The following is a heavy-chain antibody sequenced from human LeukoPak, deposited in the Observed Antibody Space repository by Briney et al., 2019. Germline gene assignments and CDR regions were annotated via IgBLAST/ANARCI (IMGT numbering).Heavy chain of an antibody. J-gene: IGHJ4*02. Sequence: ASVKVSCKASGYTFTSYAMHWVRQAPGQRLEWMGWINAGNGNTKYSQEFQGRVTITRDTSASTAYMELSSLRSEDMAVYYCARGDIVATIGILSYWGQGTLVTVSS. CDR3: ARGDIVATIGILSY. CDR1: GYTFTSYA. CDR2: INAGNGNT. V-gene: IGHV1-3*03. D-gene: IGHD5-12*01.